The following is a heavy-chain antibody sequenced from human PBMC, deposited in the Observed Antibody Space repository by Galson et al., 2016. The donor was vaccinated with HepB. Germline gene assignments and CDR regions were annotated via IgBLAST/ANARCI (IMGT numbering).Heavy chain of an antibody. J-gene: IGHJ6*02. Sequence: SETLSLTCAVSGGSIRSSNWWSWVRQPPGKGLEWIGEIYHSGSTNYNPSLKSRVTISLDKSKNQFSLKLSSVTAADTAVYYCARDRETSTNYYGMDVWGQGTTVTVSS. CDR2: IYHSGST. CDR3: ARDRETSTNYYGMDV. V-gene: IGHV4-4*02. D-gene: IGHD5-24*01. CDR1: GGSIRSSNW.